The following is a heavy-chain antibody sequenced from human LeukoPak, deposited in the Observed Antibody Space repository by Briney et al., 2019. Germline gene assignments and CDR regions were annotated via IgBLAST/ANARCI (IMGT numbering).Heavy chain of an antibody. CDR3: ASILDYGDPPNFDY. CDR2: IYYSGST. Sequence: SETLSLTCTVSGGSISSSSYYWGWIRQPPGKGLEWIGSIYYSGSTYYNPSLKSRVTISVDTSKNQFSLKLSSVTAADTAVYYCASILDYGDPPNFDYWGQGTLVTVSS. D-gene: IGHD4-17*01. CDR1: GGSISSSSYY. V-gene: IGHV4-39*07. J-gene: IGHJ4*02.